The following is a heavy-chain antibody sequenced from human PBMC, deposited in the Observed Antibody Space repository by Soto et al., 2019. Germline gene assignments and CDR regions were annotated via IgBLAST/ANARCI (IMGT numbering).Heavy chain of an antibody. CDR1: GGSISSGGTGSY. V-gene: IGHV4-31*03. D-gene: IGHD1-1*01. J-gene: IGHJ4*02. CDR2: IYYTGNT. Sequence: QVQLQESGPGLVKPSQTLSLTCTVSGGSISSGGTGSYWTWIRQLPGKGLEWIGYIYYTGNTYYTPSLKSRPTISIATSANQFSLKLTYVTAADTAVYFCASGHDAYKVRYWGQGTLVTVSS. CDR3: ASGHDAYKVRY.